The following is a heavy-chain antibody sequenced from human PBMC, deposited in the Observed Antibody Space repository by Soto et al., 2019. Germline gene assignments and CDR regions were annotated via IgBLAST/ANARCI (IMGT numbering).Heavy chain of an antibody. J-gene: IGHJ5*02. V-gene: IGHV1-8*01. D-gene: IGHD6-6*01. Sequence: GASVKVSCKASGYTFTSYDINWVRQATGQGLEWMGWMNPNSGNTGYAQKFQGRVTMTRNTSISTAYMELSSLRSEDTAVYYCARGRGIAARRRDNWFDPWGQETLVTVSS. CDR1: GYTFTSYD. CDR3: ARGRGIAARRRDNWFDP. CDR2: MNPNSGNT.